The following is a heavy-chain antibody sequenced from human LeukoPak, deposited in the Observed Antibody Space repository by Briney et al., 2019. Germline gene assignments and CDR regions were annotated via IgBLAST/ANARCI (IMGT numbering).Heavy chain of an antibody. CDR2: ISGSGGST. D-gene: IGHD5-12*01. J-gene: IGHJ4*02. CDR1: GYSFSSYG. Sequence: GESLKISCQGSGYSFSSYGMSWVRQAPGKGLEWVSAISGSGGSTYYADSVKGRFTISRDNSKNTLYLQMNSLRAEDTAVYYCAKDVWWLRAFDYWDQGTLVTVSS. CDR3: AKDVWWLRAFDY. V-gene: IGHV3-23*01.